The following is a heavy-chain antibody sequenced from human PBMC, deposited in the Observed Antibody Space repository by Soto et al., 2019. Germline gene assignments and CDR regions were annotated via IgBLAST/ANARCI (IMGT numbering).Heavy chain of an antibody. CDR3: ARVFLEWLSVAATGD. CDR2: ISSSSSTI. Sequence: GGSLRLSCAASGFTFSSYSMNWVRQAPGKGLEWVSYISSSSSTIYYADSVKGRFTISRDNAKNSLYLQMNSLRAEDTAVYYCARVFLEWLSVAATGDWGQGTLVTVSS. J-gene: IGHJ4*02. CDR1: GFTFSSYS. V-gene: IGHV3-48*01. D-gene: IGHD3-3*01.